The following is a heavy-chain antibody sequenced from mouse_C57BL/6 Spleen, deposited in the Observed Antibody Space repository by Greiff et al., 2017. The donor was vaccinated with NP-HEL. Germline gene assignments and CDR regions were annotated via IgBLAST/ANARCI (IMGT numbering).Heavy chain of an antibody. D-gene: IGHD1-1*02. Sequence: VQLKESGPELVKPGASVKISCKASGYSFTGYYMNWVKQSPEKSLEWIGEINPSTGGTTYNQKFKAKATLTVDKSSSTAYMQLKSLTSEDSAVYYCARSVLYSYAMDYWGQGTSVTVSS. J-gene: IGHJ4*01. CDR3: ARSVLYSYAMDY. V-gene: IGHV1-42*01. CDR2: INPSTGGT. CDR1: GYSFTGYY.